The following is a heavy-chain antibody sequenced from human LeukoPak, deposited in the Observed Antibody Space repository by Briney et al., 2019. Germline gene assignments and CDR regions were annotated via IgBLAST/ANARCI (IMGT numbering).Heavy chain of an antibody. CDR3: ARDFRTQFDGYSPPYHFDY. CDR1: GFTFSTHS. J-gene: IGHJ4*02. D-gene: IGHD5-24*01. CDR2: ISSGSSHI. Sequence: GGSLRLSCAASGFTFSTHSMSWVRQSPGKGLEWVSSISSGSSHIYYADSMQGRFTISRDNAKNSLFLQMNSLRVEDTALYYCARDFRTQFDGYSPPYHFDYWGQGALVTVSS. V-gene: IGHV3-21*01.